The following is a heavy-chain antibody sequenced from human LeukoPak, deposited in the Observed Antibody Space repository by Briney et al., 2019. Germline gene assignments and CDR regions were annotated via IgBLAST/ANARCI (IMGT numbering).Heavy chain of an antibody. Sequence: SETLSLTCTVSGGSISSYYWSWIRQPAGKGLEWIGRIYSSGSTNYNPSLKSRVTMSVDTSKNQFSLKLSSVTAADTAVYYCARRLWFGEPFDPWGQGTLVTVSS. J-gene: IGHJ5*02. D-gene: IGHD3-10*01. CDR3: ARRLWFGEPFDP. CDR2: IYSSGST. V-gene: IGHV4-4*07. CDR1: GGSISSYY.